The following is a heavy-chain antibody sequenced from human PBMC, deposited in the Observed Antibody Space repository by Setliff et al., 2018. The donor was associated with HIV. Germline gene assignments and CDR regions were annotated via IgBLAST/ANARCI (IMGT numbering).Heavy chain of an antibody. V-gene: IGHV1-69*10. CDR1: RGTFSSYA. CDR3: ARVVEGSHQVSLYYYYYYYMDA. D-gene: IGHD3-3*01. Sequence: SVKVSCKTSRGTFSSYAVSWVRQAPGQGLEWMGGIIPLHGIANYIQTFQGRVTITADKSTTTAYMELSSLRSEDTAVYYCARVVEGSHQVSLYYYYYYYMDAWGKGTSVTVSS. J-gene: IGHJ6*03. CDR2: IIPLHGIA.